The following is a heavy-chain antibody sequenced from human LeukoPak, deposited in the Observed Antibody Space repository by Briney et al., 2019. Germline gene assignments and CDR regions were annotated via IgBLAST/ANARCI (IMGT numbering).Heavy chain of an antibody. CDR2: IIPILGIA. J-gene: IGHJ2*01. V-gene: IGHV1-69*04. Sequence: ASVKVSCKASGGTFSSYAISWVRQAPGQGLEWMGRIIPILGIANYAQKFQGRVTITADKSTSTAYMELSSLRSEDTAVYYCATLASHTGQQWLVDWYFDLWGRGTLVTVSS. CDR1: GGTFSSYA. CDR3: ATLASHTGQQWLVDWYFDL. D-gene: IGHD6-19*01.